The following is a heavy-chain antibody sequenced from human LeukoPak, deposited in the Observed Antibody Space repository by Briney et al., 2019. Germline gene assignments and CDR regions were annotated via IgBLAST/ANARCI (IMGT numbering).Heavy chain of an antibody. CDR1: GFTVSSYG. CDR3: VRDRAEGRAWVEFDP. CDR2: VYSDGVT. Sequence: QPGGSLRLSCAASGFTVSSYGMSWVRQAPGKGPEWVSLVYSDGVTRYADSVQGRFTISRDNSKNTVYLQMNNLRVEDTAVYHCVRDRAEGRAWVEFDPWGQGTLVTVCS. V-gene: IGHV3-66*02. J-gene: IGHJ5*02.